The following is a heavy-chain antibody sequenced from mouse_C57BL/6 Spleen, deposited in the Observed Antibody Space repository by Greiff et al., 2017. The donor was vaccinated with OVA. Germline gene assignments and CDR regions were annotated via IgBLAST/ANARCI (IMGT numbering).Heavy chain of an antibody. J-gene: IGHJ4*01. CDR2: IYPGSGST. V-gene: IGHV1-55*01. CDR1: GYTFTSYW. CDR3: ARQLRAYYYAMDY. D-gene: IGHD3-2*02. Sequence: QVQLQQPGAELVKPGASVKMSCKASGYTFTSYWITWVKQRPGQGLEWIGDIYPGSGSTNYNEKFKSKATLTVDTSSSTAYMQLSSLTSEDSAVYYCARQLRAYYYAMDYWGKGTSVTVSS.